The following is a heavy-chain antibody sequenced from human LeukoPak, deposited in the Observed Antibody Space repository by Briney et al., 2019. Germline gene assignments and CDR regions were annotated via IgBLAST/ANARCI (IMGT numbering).Heavy chain of an antibody. D-gene: IGHD2-21*02. J-gene: IGHJ4*02. CDR2: ICTSGST. CDR1: SGSISSGSNY. Sequence: SETLSLTCTVSSGSISSGSNYWSGIRQPAGKGLEWIGRICTSGSTNYNPSLKSRVTISVDTSKNQFSLKLSSVTAADTAVYYCARAVVVTATSVRSDYFDYWGQGTMVTVSS. V-gene: IGHV4-61*02. CDR3: ARAVVVTATSVRSDYFDY.